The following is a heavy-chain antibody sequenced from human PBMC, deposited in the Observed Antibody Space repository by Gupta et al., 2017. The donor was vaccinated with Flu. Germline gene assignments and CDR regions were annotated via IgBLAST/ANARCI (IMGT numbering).Heavy chain of an antibody. D-gene: IGHD2-15*01. CDR3: ARGYCSGGSCYSGHY. CDR1: GFTFSNYE. V-gene: IGHV3-48*03. CDR2: ISSSGNTI. J-gene: IGHJ4*02. Sequence: EVQLVESGGGLVQPGGSLRLSCAVPGFTFSNYEMNWVRQAPGKGLEWVSYISSSGNTIYEADSVKGRFTISRDNAKNSLYLQMNSLRAEDTAVYYCARGYCSGGSCYSGHYWGQGTLVTVSS.